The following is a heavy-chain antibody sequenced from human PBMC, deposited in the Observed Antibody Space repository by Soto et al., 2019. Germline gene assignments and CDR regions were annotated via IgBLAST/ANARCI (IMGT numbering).Heavy chain of an antibody. Sequence: QVQLQESGPGLVKPSQTLSLTCTVSGGSISSGDYYWSWIRQPPGKGLEWIGYIYYSGSTYYNPSVRSRVTISVATAKNQCSLKLGSVPAADTAVYYCARASYDFWSGSPWGHYYYYGMDVWGQGTTVTVSS. CDR1: GGSISSGDYY. CDR3: ARASYDFWSGSPWGHYYYYGMDV. D-gene: IGHD3-3*01. CDR2: IYYSGST. J-gene: IGHJ6*02. V-gene: IGHV4-30-4*01.